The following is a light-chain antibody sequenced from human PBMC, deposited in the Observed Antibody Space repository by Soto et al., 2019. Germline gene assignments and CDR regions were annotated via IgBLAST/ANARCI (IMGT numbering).Light chain of an antibody. CDR1: QSISVY. CDR2: DAS. J-gene: IGKJ4*01. Sequence: EIVLTQSPATLSLSPGERATLSCRASQSISVYLAWYQQKSGQAPRLLIYDASHRATGIPARFSGSGSGADFTLTISSLEPEDFAVYYCQQRSSWPPTFGGGTKVEIK. CDR3: QQRSSWPPT. V-gene: IGKV3-11*01.